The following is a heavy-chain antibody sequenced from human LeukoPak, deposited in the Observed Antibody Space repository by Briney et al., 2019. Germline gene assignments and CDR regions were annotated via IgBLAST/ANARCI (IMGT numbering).Heavy chain of an antibody. J-gene: IGHJ6*03. Sequence: KTGGSLRLSCTASRFTFGDYAMSWFRQAPGKGLEWVGFIRSKAYGGTTEYAASVKGRFTISRDDSKSIAYLQMNSLKTEDTAVYYCTRVGDYPDYYYYYMDVWGKGTTVTVSS. CDR1: RFTFGDYA. D-gene: IGHD4-17*01. CDR2: IRSKAYGGTT. CDR3: TRVGDYPDYYYYYMDV. V-gene: IGHV3-49*05.